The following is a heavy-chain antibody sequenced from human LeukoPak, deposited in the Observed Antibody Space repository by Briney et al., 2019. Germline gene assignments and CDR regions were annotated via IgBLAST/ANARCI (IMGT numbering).Heavy chain of an antibody. Sequence: GGSLRLSCAASGFTFSTYAMNWVRQAPGKGLEWVSYISSSSNTIYYADPVQGRFTISRDNANNSLYLQMNSLRAEDTAVYYCEIDGYDFWSGYQTTVDFWGQGTLVTVSS. J-gene: IGHJ4*02. CDR2: ISSSSNTI. V-gene: IGHV3-48*01. CDR3: EIDGYDFWSGYQTTVDF. D-gene: IGHD3-3*01. CDR1: GFTFSTYA.